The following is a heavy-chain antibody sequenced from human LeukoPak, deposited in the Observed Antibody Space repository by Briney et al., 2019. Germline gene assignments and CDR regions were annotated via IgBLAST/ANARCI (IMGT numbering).Heavy chain of an antibody. CDR2: INSDGTGT. V-gene: IGHV3-74*01. D-gene: IGHD2-15*01. CDR3: VRRYCSGGTCYCDY. Sequence: GGSLRLSCAASGFAFSNYWMHWVRQAPGKGLVWVSRINSDGTGTSYAASVMGRFTISRDNAKNTLFLQMNSLRAEVTAVYYCVRRYCSGGTCYCDYWGQGTLVTVSS. CDR1: GFAFSNYW. J-gene: IGHJ4*02.